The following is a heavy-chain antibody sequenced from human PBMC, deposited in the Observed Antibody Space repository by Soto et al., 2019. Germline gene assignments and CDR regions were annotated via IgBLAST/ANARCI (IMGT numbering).Heavy chain of an antibody. J-gene: IGHJ4*02. Sequence: GGSLRLSCAASGFTFSSYAMSWVRQAPGKGLEWVSAISGSGGSTYYADSVKGRFTISRDNSKNTLYLQMNSLRAEDTAVYYCAKDPRGYSGYETFDYWGQGTLVTVSS. CDR2: ISGSGGST. V-gene: IGHV3-23*01. D-gene: IGHD5-12*01. CDR1: GFTFSSYA. CDR3: AKDPRGYSGYETFDY.